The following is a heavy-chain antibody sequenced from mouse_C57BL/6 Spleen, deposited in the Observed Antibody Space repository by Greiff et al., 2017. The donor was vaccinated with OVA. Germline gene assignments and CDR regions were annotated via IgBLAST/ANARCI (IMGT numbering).Heavy chain of an antibody. CDR1: GYAFSSYW. CDR3: ARSGWDYYAMDY. J-gene: IGHJ4*01. Sequence: QVQLKQSGAELVKPGASVKISCKASGYAFSSYWMNWVKQRPGKGLEWIGQIYPGDGDTNYNGKFKGKATLTADKSSSTAYMQLSSLTSEDSAVYFCARSGWDYYAMDYWGQGTSVTVSS. D-gene: IGHD4-1*01. CDR2: IYPGDGDT. V-gene: IGHV1-80*01.